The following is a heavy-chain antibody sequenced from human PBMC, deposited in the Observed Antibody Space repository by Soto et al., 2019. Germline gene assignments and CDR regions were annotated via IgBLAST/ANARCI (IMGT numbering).Heavy chain of an antibody. CDR3: ARDHNIAAAGAWWLDP. CDR2: INPSGGST. J-gene: IGHJ5*02. V-gene: IGHV1-46*01. D-gene: IGHD6-13*01. CDR1: GYTFTSNY. Sequence: ASVKVSCKASGYTFTSNYVHWVRRAPGQGLEWMGIINPSGGSTNYAQKFQGRVTVTRDTSTSTVYMELSSLRSEDTAVYYCARDHNIAAAGAWWLDPWGQGTLVTVSS.